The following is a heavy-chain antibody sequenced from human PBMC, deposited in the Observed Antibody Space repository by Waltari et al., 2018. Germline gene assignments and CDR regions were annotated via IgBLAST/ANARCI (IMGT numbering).Heavy chain of an antibody. D-gene: IGHD7-27*01. CDR3: TTFNWGHDAFDL. CDR1: GYSLTALS. Sequence: QVQLVQSGAEGKKPGASVKVSCKVSGYSLTALSMHWVRQAPGKGLEWMGGFDPKDAETIYAQNFQGRVAMTEDTSTDTAYIDLTSLTSEDTAIYYCTTFNWGHDAFDLWGQGTLVTVSS. CDR2: FDPKDAET. J-gene: IGHJ3*01. V-gene: IGHV1-24*01.